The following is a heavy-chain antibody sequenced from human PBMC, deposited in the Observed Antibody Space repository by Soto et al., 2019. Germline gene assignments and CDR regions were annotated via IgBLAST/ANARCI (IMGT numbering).Heavy chain of an antibody. CDR3: ARDSGPNDYGGNSYFDY. Sequence: GQGLEWMGRIIPILGIANYAQKFQGRVTITADKSTSTAYMELSSLRSEDTAVYYCARDSGPNDYGGNSYFDYWGQGTLVTVSS. CDR2: IIPILGIA. D-gene: IGHD4-17*01. J-gene: IGHJ4*02. V-gene: IGHV1-69*04.